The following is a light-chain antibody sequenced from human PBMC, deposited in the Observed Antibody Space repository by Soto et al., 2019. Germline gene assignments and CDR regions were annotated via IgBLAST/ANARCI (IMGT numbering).Light chain of an antibody. V-gene: IGLV7-43*01. CDR1: TGAVTSGYY. CDR3: LLYYGGAQLWV. Sequence: QAVVPQEPSLTVSPGGTVPLTCASSTGAVTSGYYPNWFQQKPGQAPRALIYSTSNQHSWTPARFSGSLLGGKAALTLSGVQPEDEAEYYCLLYYGGAQLWVFGGGTKLTVL. J-gene: IGLJ2*01. CDR2: STS.